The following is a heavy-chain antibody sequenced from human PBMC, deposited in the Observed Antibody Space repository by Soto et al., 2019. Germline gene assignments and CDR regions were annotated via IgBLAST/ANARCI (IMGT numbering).Heavy chain of an antibody. CDR1: GFTFNTYA. CDR2: MRGSGGST. V-gene: IGHV3-23*01. Sequence: EEQLLESGGGLVQPGGSLSLSCAASGFTFNTYAMSWVRQAPGKGLEWVSAMRGSGGSTYYADSVKGRFTISRDNSKNTLYLHMDSLRAEDTAVYYCAKGGVPARGRGGYTYARYYYYSDMDVWGKGTTVTVSS. J-gene: IGHJ6*03. D-gene: IGHD5-18*01. CDR3: AKGGVPARGRGGYTYARYYYYSDMDV.